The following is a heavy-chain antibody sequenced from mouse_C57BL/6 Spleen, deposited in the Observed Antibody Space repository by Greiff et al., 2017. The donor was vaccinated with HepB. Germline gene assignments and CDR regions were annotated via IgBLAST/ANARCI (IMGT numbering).Heavy chain of an antibody. J-gene: IGHJ4*01. Sequence: QVQLQQPGAELVRPGPSVKLSCKASGYTFTSYWMHWVKQRPGQGLEWIGVIDPSDSYTNYNQKFKGKATLTVDTSSSTAYMQLSSLTSEDSAVYYCARDYYGSRHYAMDYWGQGTSVTVSS. CDR3: ARDYYGSRHYAMDY. D-gene: IGHD1-1*01. V-gene: IGHV1-59*01. CDR1: GYTFTSYW. CDR2: IDPSDSYT.